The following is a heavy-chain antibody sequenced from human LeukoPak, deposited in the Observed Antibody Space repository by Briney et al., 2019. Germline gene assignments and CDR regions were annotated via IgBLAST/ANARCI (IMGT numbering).Heavy chain of an antibody. CDR3: ATTPPVYYYGMDV. Sequence: ATVKVSCKVSGYTLTELSMHRVRQAPGKGLEWMGGFDPEDGETIYAQKFQGRVTMTEDTSTDTAYMELSSLRSEDTAVYYCATTPPVYYYGMDVWGQGTTVTVSS. J-gene: IGHJ6*02. CDR2: FDPEDGET. CDR1: GYTLTELS. V-gene: IGHV1-24*01.